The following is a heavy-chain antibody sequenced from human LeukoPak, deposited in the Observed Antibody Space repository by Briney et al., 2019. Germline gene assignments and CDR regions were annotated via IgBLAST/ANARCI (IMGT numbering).Heavy chain of an antibody. CDR3: ARVFVKAGGGLRY. D-gene: IGHD2-15*01. CDR1: GYTFTGYY. V-gene: IGHV1-2*02. Sequence: ASVKVSCKACGYTFTGYYMHWVRQAPGQGLEWMGWISPNSGGTNYAQKFQGRVTMTRDTSISTAYMELSRLRSDDTAVYYCARVFVKAGGGLRYWGQGTLVTVSS. CDR2: ISPNSGGT. J-gene: IGHJ4*02.